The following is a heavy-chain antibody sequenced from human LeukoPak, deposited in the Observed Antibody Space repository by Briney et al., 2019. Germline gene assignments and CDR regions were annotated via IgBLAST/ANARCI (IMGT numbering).Heavy chain of an antibody. D-gene: IGHD4-17*01. V-gene: IGHV3-48*02. J-gene: IGHJ3*02. Sequence: PGGSLRLSCAASGFTFSSYSMNWVRQAPGKGLEWVSYISSSSSTIYYADSVKGRFTISRDNAKNSLYLQMNRLRDEDMAVYYCARDRAVTTNAFDIWGQGTMVTVSS. CDR2: ISSSSSTI. CDR3: ARDRAVTTNAFDI. CDR1: GFTFSSYS.